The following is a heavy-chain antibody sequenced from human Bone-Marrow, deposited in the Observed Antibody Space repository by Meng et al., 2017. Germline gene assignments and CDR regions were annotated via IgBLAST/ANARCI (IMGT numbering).Heavy chain of an antibody. D-gene: IGHD3-16*02. CDR1: GFTFSSYA. CDR2: IKSKVDGETT. J-gene: IGHJ5*02. CDR3: TTDLPFTEGGVITT. V-gene: IGHV3-15*01. Sequence: EGQLVEAGVGLVQPGGSLRLSCAASGFTFSSYAMSGVRQAPGKGLEWVGRIKSKVDGETTDFAAPVKGRFTLSRDDAKNTLYLQMNSLKTEDTAVYYCTTDLPFTEGGVITTWGQGTLVTVSS.